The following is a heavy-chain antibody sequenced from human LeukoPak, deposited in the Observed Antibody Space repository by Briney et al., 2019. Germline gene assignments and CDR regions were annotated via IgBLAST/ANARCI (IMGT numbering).Heavy chain of an antibody. Sequence: GGSLRLSCAASGFTFSSYSMTWVRQAPGKGLEWVSSISSSSSYIYYADSVKGRFTISRDNAKNSLYLQMNSLRAEDTAVYYCARGSVRGDYYYYGMDVWGQGTTVTVSS. CDR1: GFTFSSYS. J-gene: IGHJ6*02. CDR2: ISSSSSYI. D-gene: IGHD3-10*01. V-gene: IGHV3-21*01. CDR3: ARGSVRGDYYYYGMDV.